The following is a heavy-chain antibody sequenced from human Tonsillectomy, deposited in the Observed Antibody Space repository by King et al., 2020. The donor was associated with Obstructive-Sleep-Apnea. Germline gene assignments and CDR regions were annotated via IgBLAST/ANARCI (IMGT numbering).Heavy chain of an antibody. CDR2: MSRSGGAI. CDR3: ARDPMTRGMTWYGFDY. Sequence: VQLVESGGGVGQTGGSLRLACVVSGVTLSGFNMNWVRQGPGKGLEWVVLMSRSGGAIHYADSVKGRFTMSRDNAKNSVYLQMNSLTAEDTAVYYCARDPMTRGMTWYGFDYWGRGTLVTVSS. CDR1: GVTLSGFN. J-gene: IGHJ4*02. V-gene: IGHV3-48*04. D-gene: IGHD1-14*01.